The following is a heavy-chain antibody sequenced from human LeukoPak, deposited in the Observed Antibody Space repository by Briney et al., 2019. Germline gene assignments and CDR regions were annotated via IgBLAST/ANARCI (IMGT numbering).Heavy chain of an antibody. J-gene: IGHJ4*02. CDR3: AKAGGATMPYIDY. D-gene: IGHD5-24*01. CDR2: ITYNSGTI. V-gene: IGHV3-9*01. CDR1: GFTFDDYA. Sequence: GRSLRLSCAASGFTFDDYAMHWVRQAPGKGLEWVSGITYNSGTIGYADSVKGRFTISRDNAKNSLYLQMNSLRGEDTALYYCAKAGGATMPYIDYWGQGTLVTVSS.